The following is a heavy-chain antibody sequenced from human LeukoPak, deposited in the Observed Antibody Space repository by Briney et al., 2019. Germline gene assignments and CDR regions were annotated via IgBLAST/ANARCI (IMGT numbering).Heavy chain of an antibody. CDR3: ARLRAIGYFDY. J-gene: IGHJ4*02. CDR2: IWYDGSNK. V-gene: IGHV3-33*01. CDR1: GFTFSSYG. Sequence: PGRPLRLSCAASGFTFSSYGMHWVRQAPGKGLEWVAVIWYDGSNKYYADSVKGRFTISRDNSKNTLYLQMNSLRAEDTAVYYCARLRAIGYFDYWGQGTLVTVSS.